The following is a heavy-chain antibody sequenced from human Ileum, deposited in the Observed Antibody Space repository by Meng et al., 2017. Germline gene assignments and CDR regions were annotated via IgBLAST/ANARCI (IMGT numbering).Heavy chain of an antibody. Sequence: ESGPGLVRPSEPRSLTCAVSGGSIESNNWWTWLRQPPGQGLEWIGEVYHSGSTHYNPSLQSRVTISIDNSKNRFSLSLNSVTAADTAIYYCARADYVRYFDLWGRGTLVTVSS. D-gene: IGHD3-10*02. J-gene: IGHJ2*01. CDR3: ARADYVRYFDL. V-gene: IGHV4-4*02. CDR1: GGSIESNNW. CDR2: VYHSGST.